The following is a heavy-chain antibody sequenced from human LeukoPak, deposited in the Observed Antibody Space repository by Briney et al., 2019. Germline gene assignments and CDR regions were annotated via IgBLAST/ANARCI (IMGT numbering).Heavy chain of an antibody. V-gene: IGHV4-39*01. CDR2: IYYSGDP. Sequence: KPSETLSLTCTVSGGSISSSSYYWGWIRQPPGKGLEWIGSIYYSGDPYYNPSLKSRRVTISVDPSKTQFSLRLSSVTAADTAVYYCARHQWHYYYYMGVWGKGSTVTVSS. D-gene: IGHD6-19*01. CDR1: GGSISSSSYY. CDR3: ARHQWHYYYYMGV. J-gene: IGHJ6*03.